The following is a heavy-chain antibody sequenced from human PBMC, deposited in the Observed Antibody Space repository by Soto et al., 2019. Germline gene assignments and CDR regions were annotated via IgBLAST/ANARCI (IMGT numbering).Heavy chain of an antibody. CDR1: GFTVSSNY. CDR2: IYSGGST. CDR3: ARGRYCSGGSCYPPVFYFDY. V-gene: IGHV3-53*01. J-gene: IGHJ4*02. Sequence: GGSLRLSCAASGFTVSSNYMSWVRQAPGKGLEWVSVIYSGGSTYYADSVKGRFTISRDNSKNTLYLQMNSLRAEVTAVYYCARGRYCSGGSCYPPVFYFDYWGQGTLVTVSS. D-gene: IGHD2-15*01.